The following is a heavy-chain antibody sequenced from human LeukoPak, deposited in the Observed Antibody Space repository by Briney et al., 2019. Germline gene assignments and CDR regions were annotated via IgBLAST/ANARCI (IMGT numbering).Heavy chain of an antibody. Sequence: GGSLRLSCAASGFTFSSYGMHWVRQAPGKGLEWVAVISYDGSNKYYADSVKGRFTISRDNSKNTLYLQMNSLRAEDTAVYYCAKVLRSGCSYGYDGFDYWGQGTLVTVSS. J-gene: IGHJ4*02. CDR2: ISYDGSNK. CDR3: AKVLRSGCSYGYDGFDY. CDR1: GFTFSSYG. V-gene: IGHV3-30*18. D-gene: IGHD5-18*01.